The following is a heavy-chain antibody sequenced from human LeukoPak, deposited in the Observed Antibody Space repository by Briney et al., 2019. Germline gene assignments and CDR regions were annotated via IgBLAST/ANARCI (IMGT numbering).Heavy chain of an antibody. Sequence: ASVKVSCKASGYTFTSYYMHWVRQAPGQGLEWMGIINPSGGSTTYAQQLQGRVTMTRETSTSTVYMEISILRSEDTAVYYCARGEGAYYDFWSGYPGYWGQGTLVTVSS. CDR3: ARGEGAYYDFWSGYPGY. V-gene: IGHV1-46*04. D-gene: IGHD3-3*01. CDR1: GYTFTSYY. J-gene: IGHJ4*02. CDR2: INPSGGST.